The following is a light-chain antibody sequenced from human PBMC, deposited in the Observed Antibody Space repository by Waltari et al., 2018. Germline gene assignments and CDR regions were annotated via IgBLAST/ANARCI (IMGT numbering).Light chain of an antibody. V-gene: IGLV3-1*01. CDR2: QDT. CDR3: QAWDSSTYV. CDR1: KLGDKS. J-gene: IGLJ1*01. Sequence: SFDLTQPPSVSVSPGQTASITCSGDKLGDKSACWYHQKPGQSPVLVIYQDTKRPSAIPERFPGCKTGDTATLTIGGTQAVDEADDYCQAWDSSTYVFGTGTTVTVL.